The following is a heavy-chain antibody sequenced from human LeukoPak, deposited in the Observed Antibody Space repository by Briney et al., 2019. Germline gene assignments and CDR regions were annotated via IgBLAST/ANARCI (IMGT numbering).Heavy chain of an antibody. CDR2: INPSGGST. CDR1: GYTFTSYY. J-gene: IGHJ6*02. CDR3: ATPYSSGWSSYYYYGMDV. Sequence: ASVKVSCKASGYTFTSYYMHWVRQAPGQGLEWMGIINPSGGSTSYAQKFQGRVTMTRDTSTSTVYMELSSLRSEDTAVYYCATPYSSGWSSYYYYGMDVWGQGTTVTVSS. V-gene: IGHV1-46*01. D-gene: IGHD6-19*01.